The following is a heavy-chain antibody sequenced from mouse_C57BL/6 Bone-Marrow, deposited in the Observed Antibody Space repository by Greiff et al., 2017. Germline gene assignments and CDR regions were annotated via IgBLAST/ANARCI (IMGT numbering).Heavy chain of an antibody. D-gene: IGHD3-2*02. CDR3: ARKRLGRRYFDV. V-gene: IGHV5-17*01. CDR1: GFTFSDYG. J-gene: IGHJ1*03. Sequence: EVKLVESGGGLVKPGGSLKLSCAASGFTFSDYGMHWVRQAPEKGLEWVAYISSGSSTIYYADTVKGRFTISRDNAKNTLFLQMTSRRSEDTAMYYCARKRLGRRYFDVGGTGTTVTVSS. CDR2: ISSGSSTI.